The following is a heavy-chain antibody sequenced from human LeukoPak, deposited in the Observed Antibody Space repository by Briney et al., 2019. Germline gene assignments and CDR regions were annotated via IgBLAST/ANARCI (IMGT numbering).Heavy chain of an antibody. V-gene: IGHV7-4-1*02. CDR3: ARVVEVLVWFGEPAYWFDP. Sequence: ASVKVSCKASGYTFTSYAMNWVRQAPGQGLGWMGWINTNTGNPTYAQGFTGRFVFSLDTSVSTAYLQISSLKAEDTAVYYCARVVEVLVWFGEPAYWFDPWGQGTLVTVSS. CDR1: GYTFTSYA. D-gene: IGHD3-10*01. J-gene: IGHJ5*02. CDR2: INTNTGNP.